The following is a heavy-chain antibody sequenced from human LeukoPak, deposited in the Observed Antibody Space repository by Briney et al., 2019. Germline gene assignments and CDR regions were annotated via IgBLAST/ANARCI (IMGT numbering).Heavy chain of an antibody. CDR3: ARAPHFFDTSGSRYYFDY. CDR2: INHSGST. J-gene: IGHJ4*02. D-gene: IGHD3-22*01. V-gene: IGHV4-34*01. Sequence: PSETLSLTCAVYGGSFSGYYWSWIRQPPGKGLEWIGEINHSGSTNYNPSLKSRVTISVDTSKNQFSLKLSSVTAADTAVYFCARAPHFFDTSGSRYYFDYWGQGALVTVSS. CDR1: GGSFSGYY.